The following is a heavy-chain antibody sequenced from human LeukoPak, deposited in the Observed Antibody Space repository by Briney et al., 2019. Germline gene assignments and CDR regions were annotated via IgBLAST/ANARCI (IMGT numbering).Heavy chain of an antibody. Sequence: SETLSLTCTVSGGSISSGSYYWTWIRQPAGKGLEWIGRIYTSGSTNYNPSLKSRVIISVDTSKNQFSLKLSSVTAADTAVYYCARVGYCSSTSCYLPKYYYYMDVWGKGTTVTVSS. CDR1: GGSISSGSYY. V-gene: IGHV4-61*02. CDR2: IYTSGST. CDR3: ARVGYCSSTSCYLPKYYYYMDV. D-gene: IGHD2-2*01. J-gene: IGHJ6*03.